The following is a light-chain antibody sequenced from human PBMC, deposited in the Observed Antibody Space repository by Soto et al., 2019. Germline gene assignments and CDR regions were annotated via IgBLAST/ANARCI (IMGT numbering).Light chain of an antibody. Sequence: DIQMTQSPSSLSASVGDRVTITCRASQSISSDLNWYQQKPGKAPKLLIYAASSLQSGVTSRFSGSRSGTDFTLTISSLQPEDFATYYCQQSYSTPYTFGQGTKLEIK. J-gene: IGKJ2*01. CDR1: QSISSD. V-gene: IGKV1-39*01. CDR3: QQSYSTPYT. CDR2: AAS.